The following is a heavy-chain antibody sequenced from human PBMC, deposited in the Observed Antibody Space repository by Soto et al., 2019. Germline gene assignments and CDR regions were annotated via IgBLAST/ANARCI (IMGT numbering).Heavy chain of an antibody. D-gene: IGHD1-1*01. CDR2: ISAHNGNT. Sequence: QVHLVQCGAEVKKPGASVKVSCRASGYAFTTFGITWVRQAPGQGLEWMGWISAHNGNTNYAQKLQGRVTVTRDTSTSTAYMELRSLRSDDTAVYYCARGRYGDYWGQGALVTVS. CDR3: ARGRYGDY. CDR1: GYAFTTFG. J-gene: IGHJ4*02. V-gene: IGHV1-18*01.